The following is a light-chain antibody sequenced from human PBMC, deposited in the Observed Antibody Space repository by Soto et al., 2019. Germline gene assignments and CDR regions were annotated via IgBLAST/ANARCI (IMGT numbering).Light chain of an antibody. CDR1: SSNIGSNY. J-gene: IGLJ1*01. CDR3: CSYTSDDGRYV. Sequence: QSVLTQPPSASGTPGQRVTISCSGSSSNIGSNYVYWYHQLPGTAPKLVIYRNNHRPSGVPDRFSGCKTATSASLPISGRRSEDEDDYYCCSYTSDDGRYVFGTGTKLTVL. V-gene: IGLV1-47*01. CDR2: RNN.